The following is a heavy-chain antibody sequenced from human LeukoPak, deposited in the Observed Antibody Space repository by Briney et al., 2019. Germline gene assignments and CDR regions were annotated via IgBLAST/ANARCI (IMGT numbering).Heavy chain of an antibody. D-gene: IGHD7-27*01. V-gene: IGHV4-38-2*02. Sequence: SETLSLTCTISGYSISSGYYWGWIRQPPGKGLEWIGSIYHSGSTYYNPSLKSRVTISVDTSKNQFSLKLSSVTAADTAVYYCASRTNWGSFGYYYYGMDVWGQGTTVTVSS. CDR1: GYSISSGYY. CDR2: IYHSGST. CDR3: ASRTNWGSFGYYYYGMDV. J-gene: IGHJ6*02.